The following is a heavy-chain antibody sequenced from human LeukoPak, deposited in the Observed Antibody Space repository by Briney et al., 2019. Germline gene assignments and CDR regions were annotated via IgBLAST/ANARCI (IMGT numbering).Heavy chain of an antibody. D-gene: IGHD1-26*01. V-gene: IGHV4-61*01. CDR1: GGSISSSSYY. CDR3: ARYIVSYPHDAFDI. Sequence: SETLSLTCTVSGGSISSSSYYWSWIRQPPGKGLEWIGYIYYSGSTSYNPSLKSRVTISVDTSKKQFSLKLSSVTAADTAFYYCARYIVSYPHDAFDIWGQGTMVTVSS. J-gene: IGHJ3*02. CDR2: IYYSGST.